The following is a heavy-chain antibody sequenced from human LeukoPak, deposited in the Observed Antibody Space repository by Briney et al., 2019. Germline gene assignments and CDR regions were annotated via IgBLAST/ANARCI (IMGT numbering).Heavy chain of an antibody. V-gene: IGHV3-48*03. CDR3: VRDRTVEFFPY. J-gene: IGHJ1*01. D-gene: IGHD4-23*01. CDR1: GFTFSSYE. Sequence: GRSLRLSCEASGFTFSSYEMNWVRQAPGKGLEWVSYITSRGDTIYNADSVKGRFTNSRDNAKNSLYLQMNNQSAEETAVYYCVRDRTVEFFPYWGQGNVVTVTS. CDR2: ITSRGDTI.